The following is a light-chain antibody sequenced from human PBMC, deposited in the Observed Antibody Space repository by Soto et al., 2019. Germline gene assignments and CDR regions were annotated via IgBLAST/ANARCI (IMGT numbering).Light chain of an antibody. CDR3: QSYDSSLSALYV. J-gene: IGLJ1*01. CDR1: SSNIGAGYD. Sequence: QSALTQPPSVSGAPGQRVTISCTGSSSNIGAGYDVHWYQQLPGTAPKLLISGNNNRPSGVPDRFSGSKSGTSASLAITGLQAEDEADYYCQSYDSSLSALYVFGTGTKLTVL. CDR2: GNN. V-gene: IGLV1-40*01.